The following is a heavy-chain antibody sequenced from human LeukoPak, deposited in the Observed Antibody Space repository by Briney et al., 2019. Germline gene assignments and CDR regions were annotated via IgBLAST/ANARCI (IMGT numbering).Heavy chain of an antibody. CDR3: ARNYDFWSGYYTGIGYYYYYMDV. CDR1: GYTFTSYG. D-gene: IGHD3-3*01. V-gene: IGHV1-18*01. CDR2: ISAYNGNT. Sequence: GASVKVSCKASGYTFTSYGISWVRQAPGQGLEWMGWISAYNGNTNYAQKLQGRVTMTTDTSTSTAYMELRSLRSDDTAVYYCARNYDFWSGYYTGIGYYYYYMDVWGKGTTVTVSS. J-gene: IGHJ6*03.